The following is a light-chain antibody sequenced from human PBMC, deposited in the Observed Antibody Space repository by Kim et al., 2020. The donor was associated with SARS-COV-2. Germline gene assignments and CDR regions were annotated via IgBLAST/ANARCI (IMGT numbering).Light chain of an antibody. CDR2: YDN. V-gene: IGLV3-1*01. CDR1: LGDKY. J-gene: IGLJ3*02. Sequence: LGDKYVGWYQQRPGQSPVLVIFYDNKRPSGIPDRFSGSNSGNTATLTISETQVLDEADYFCQAWDSAWVFGGGTQLTVL. CDR3: QAWDSAWV.